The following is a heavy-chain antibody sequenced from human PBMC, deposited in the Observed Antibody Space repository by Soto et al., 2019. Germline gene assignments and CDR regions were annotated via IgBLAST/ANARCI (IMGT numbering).Heavy chain of an antibody. CDR3: AKGKSYYDSSGYYYFDY. J-gene: IGHJ4*02. CDR1: GFTFSSYA. D-gene: IGHD3-22*01. Sequence: GGSLILSCAASGFTFSSYAMSWVRQAPGKGLEWVSAISGSGGSTYYADSVKGRFTISRDNSKNTLYLQMNSLRAEDTAVYYCAKGKSYYDSSGYYYFDYWGQGTLVTVSS. CDR2: ISGSGGST. V-gene: IGHV3-23*01.